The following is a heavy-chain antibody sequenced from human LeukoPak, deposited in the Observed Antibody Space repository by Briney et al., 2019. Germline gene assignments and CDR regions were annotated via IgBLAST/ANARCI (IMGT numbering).Heavy chain of an antibody. Sequence: SETLSHTCTVPGGSISSYNWSWLRPPPGKGLEGIGYIYYSGSTNYNPSLKSRVTISVDTSKNQFSLKLSSVTAADTAVYYCARRHWGPIDYWGQGTLVTVSS. CDR2: IYYSGST. CDR3: ARRHWGPIDY. D-gene: IGHD7-27*01. V-gene: IGHV4-59*08. CDR1: GGSISSYN. J-gene: IGHJ4*02.